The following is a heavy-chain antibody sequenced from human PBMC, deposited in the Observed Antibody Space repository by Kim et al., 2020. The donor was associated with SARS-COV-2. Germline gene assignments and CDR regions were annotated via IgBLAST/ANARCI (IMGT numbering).Heavy chain of an antibody. CDR3: ARGEDCTGGYCFLIDN. V-gene: IGHV3-30*06. Sequence: DSVKGRFTISRDNSKKTLYLQMNSLRTEDMAIYYCARGEDCTGGYCFLIDNWGQGTLVTVS. J-gene: IGHJ4*02. D-gene: IGHD2-8*02.